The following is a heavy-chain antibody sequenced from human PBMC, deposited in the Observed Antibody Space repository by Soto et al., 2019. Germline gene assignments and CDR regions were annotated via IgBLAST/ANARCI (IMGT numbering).Heavy chain of an antibody. D-gene: IGHD3-3*01. Sequence: PGGSLRLSCAASGFTVSINQVSWVRQAPGMGLEWVSVINSGGYTYHADSVKGRFTISRDNSKNTVYLQMKSLRAEDTAVYYCARGGAYDVWGQGSLVTVSS. CDR3: ARGGAYDV. CDR2: INSGGYT. J-gene: IGHJ4*02. V-gene: IGHV3-53*01. CDR1: GFTVSINQ.